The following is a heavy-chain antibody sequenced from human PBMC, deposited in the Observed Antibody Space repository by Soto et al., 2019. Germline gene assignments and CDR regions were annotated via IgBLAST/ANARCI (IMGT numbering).Heavy chain of an antibody. D-gene: IGHD1-26*01. J-gene: IGHJ6*02. CDR3: ARDLSGTGLDI. V-gene: IGHV4-4*02. Sequence: QVRLQESGPGLVKPSGTLSLTCGVSGGSISSSYWWSWVRQPPGKGLEWIGEIYHSGSTNYNPSLKSRPTISVDKSKNHFSLRLNSVTAADTAVYFCARDLSGTGLDIWGRGTRVTVSS. CDR1: GGSISSSYW. CDR2: IYHSGST.